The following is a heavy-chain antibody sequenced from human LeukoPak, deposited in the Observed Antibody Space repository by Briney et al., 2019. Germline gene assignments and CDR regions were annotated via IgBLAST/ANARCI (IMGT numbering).Heavy chain of an antibody. Sequence: PSETLSLTCTVSGGSISSSYWSWFRQSPGKGLEWIGYTHNSGSTNYYPSLKSRVTMSVDTAKNQFSLKLTSVTAADTAVYFCARGGWSLDSWGQGTLVTVSS. CDR2: THNSGST. D-gene: IGHD6-19*01. V-gene: IGHV4-59*01. CDR1: GGSISSSY. J-gene: IGHJ4*02. CDR3: ARGGWSLDS.